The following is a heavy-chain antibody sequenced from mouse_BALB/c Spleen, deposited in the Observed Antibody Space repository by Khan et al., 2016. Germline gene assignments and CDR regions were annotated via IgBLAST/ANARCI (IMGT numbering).Heavy chain of an antibody. CDR3: TGLGDYGY. V-gene: IGHV14-3*02. J-gene: IGHJ3*01. D-gene: IGHD2-4*01. CDR1: GFNIKDTY. Sequence: VQLQQPGAELVKPGASVKLSCTASGFNIKDTYMYWVKQRPEQGLEWIGRIDPANGNTKYDPKFQGKATITADTSSNKAYLQLSSLTSEDTAVYYWTGLGDYGYWGQGTLVTVSA. CDR2: IDPANGNT.